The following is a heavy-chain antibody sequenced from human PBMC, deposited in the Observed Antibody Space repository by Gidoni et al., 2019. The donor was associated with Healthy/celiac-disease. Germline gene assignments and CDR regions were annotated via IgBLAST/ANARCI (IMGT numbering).Heavy chain of an antibody. V-gene: IGHV3-53*01. CDR3: AREGNWNYYYGMDV. CDR1: GFTVSSTY. D-gene: IGHD1-20*01. J-gene: IGHJ6*02. CDR2: IYSGGSN. Sequence: EVQLIESGGGLIQPGVSLILSCADSGFTVSSTYMCWVRQAPGKGLELVSVIYSGGSNYYADSVKGRFTISRDNAKNTLYLQMNSMRAEDTAVYYCAREGNWNYYYGMDVWGQGTTVTVSS.